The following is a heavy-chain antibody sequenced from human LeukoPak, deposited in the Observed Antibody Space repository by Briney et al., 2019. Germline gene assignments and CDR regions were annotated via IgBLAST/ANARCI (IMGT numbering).Heavy chain of an antibody. CDR1: GYTFTGYY. V-gene: IGHV1-2*02. CDR3: ARGYSGHYYAFDI. Sequence: ASVKVSCKASGYTFTGYYMHWVRQAPGQGLEWMGWINPNSGGTNYAQKFQGRVTMTSDTSISTAYMELSRLRFDDAAVYYCARGYSGHYYAFDIWGQGTMVTVSS. CDR2: INPNSGGT. J-gene: IGHJ3*02. D-gene: IGHD1-26*01.